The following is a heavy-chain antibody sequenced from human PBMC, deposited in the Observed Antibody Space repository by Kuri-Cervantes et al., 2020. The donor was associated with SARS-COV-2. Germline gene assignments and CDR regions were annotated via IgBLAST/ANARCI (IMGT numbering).Heavy chain of an antibody. CDR1: GGSISSSSYY. CDR3: ARQREMATIPDAFDI. D-gene: IGHD5-24*01. J-gene: IGHJ3*02. CDR2: IYYSGST. Sequence: SETLSLTCTVSGGSISSSSYYWGWIRQPPGKGLEWIGSIYYSGSTYHNPSLKSRVTISVDTSKNQFSLKLSSVTAADTAVYYCARQREMATIPDAFDIWGQGTMVTVSS. V-gene: IGHV4-39*01.